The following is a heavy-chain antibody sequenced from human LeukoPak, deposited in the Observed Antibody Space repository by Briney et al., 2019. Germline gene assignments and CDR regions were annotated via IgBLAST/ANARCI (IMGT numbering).Heavy chain of an antibody. CDR1: GYAFTSYG. V-gene: IGHV1-18*04. J-gene: IGHJ6*04. CDR2: ISAYSGNT. CDR3: ASSRNYDILTGSQLGYYGMDV. D-gene: IGHD3-9*01. Sequence: GASVKVSCKASGYAFTSYGISWVRQAPGQGLEWMGCISAYSGNTNYAQKLQGRVTMTPDTSTSAGYMELRGLGSDDTAVYYCASSRNYDILTGSQLGYYGMDVWGKGTTVTVSS.